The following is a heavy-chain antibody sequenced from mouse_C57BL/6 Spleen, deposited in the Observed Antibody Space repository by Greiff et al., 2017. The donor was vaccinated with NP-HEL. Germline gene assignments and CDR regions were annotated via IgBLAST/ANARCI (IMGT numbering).Heavy chain of an antibody. D-gene: IGHD1-1*01. CDR3: ARHTGRYYFDY. CDR1: GFTFSSYG. CDR2: ISSGGSYT. V-gene: IGHV5-6*02. Sequence: DVMLVESGGDLVKPGGSLKLSCAASGFTFSSYGMSWVRQTPDKRLEWVATISSGGSYTYYPDSVKGRFTISRDNAKNTLYLQMSSLKSEDTAMYYCARHTGRYYFDYWGQGTTLTVSS. J-gene: IGHJ2*01.